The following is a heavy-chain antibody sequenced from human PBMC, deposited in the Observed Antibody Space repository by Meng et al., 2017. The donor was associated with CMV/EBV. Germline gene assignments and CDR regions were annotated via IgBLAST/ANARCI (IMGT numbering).Heavy chain of an antibody. J-gene: IGHJ3*02. CDR1: GFTFSSYW. Sequence: GESLKISCAASGFTFSSYWMSWVRQAPGKGLEWVASIKQDGSEKYYVDSVKGRFTISRDNAKNSLYLQMNSLRAEDTAVYYCARLFTDAFDIWGQGTMVTVSS. V-gene: IGHV3-7*01. CDR3: ARLFTDAFDI. D-gene: IGHD3-10*01. CDR2: IKQDGSEK.